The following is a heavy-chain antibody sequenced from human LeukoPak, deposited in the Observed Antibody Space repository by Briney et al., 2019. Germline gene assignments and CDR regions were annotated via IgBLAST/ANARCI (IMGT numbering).Heavy chain of an antibody. D-gene: IGHD2-21*02. CDR1: GGSVSSGSYY. CDR3: ARVGVTAIPVYYCGMDV. V-gene: IGHV4-61*01. Sequence: SETLSLTCTVSGGSVSSGSYYWSWIRQPPGKGLEWIGYIYYSGSTNYNPSLKSRVTISVDTSKNQFSLKLSSVTAADTAVYYCARVGVTAIPVYYCGMDVWGQGTTVTVSS. J-gene: IGHJ6*02. CDR2: IYYSGST.